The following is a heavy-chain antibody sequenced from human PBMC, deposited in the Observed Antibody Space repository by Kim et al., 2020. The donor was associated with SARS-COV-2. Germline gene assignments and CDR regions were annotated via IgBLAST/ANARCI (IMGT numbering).Heavy chain of an antibody. V-gene: IGHV3-33*06. CDR3: AKDYSSSWYPYYFDY. Sequence: ESGKGRFTISRDNSKNTLYLQMNSLRAEDTAVYYCAKDYSSSWYPYYFDYWGQGTLVTVSS. D-gene: IGHD6-13*01. J-gene: IGHJ4*02.